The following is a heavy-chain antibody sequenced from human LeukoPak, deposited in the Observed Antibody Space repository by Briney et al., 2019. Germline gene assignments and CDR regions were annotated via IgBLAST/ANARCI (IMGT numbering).Heavy chain of an antibody. J-gene: IGHJ4*02. V-gene: IGHV4-39*07. D-gene: IGHD6-19*01. Sequence: PSETLSLTCTVSGGSISSGGYYWSWIRQPPGKGLEWIGEINHSGSTNYNPSLKSRVTISVDTSKNQFSLKLSSVTAADTAVYYCARGGSQRYSSGWYYYFDYWGQGTLVTVSS. CDR3: ARGGSQRYSSGWYYYFDY. CDR1: GGSISSGGYY. CDR2: INHSGST.